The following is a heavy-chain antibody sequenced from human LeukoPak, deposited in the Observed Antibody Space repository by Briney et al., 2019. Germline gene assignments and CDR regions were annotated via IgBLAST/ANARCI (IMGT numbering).Heavy chain of an antibody. CDR3: AKDQGTVTPVVFDY. J-gene: IGHJ4*02. V-gene: IGHV3-23*01. D-gene: IGHD4-17*01. CDR1: GFTFSSYA. CDR2: ISGSGGTP. Sequence: PGGSLRLSCAASGFTFSSYAMSWVRQAPGKGLEWVSGISGSGGTPYYADSVKGRFTISRDNSKNTLYLQMNSLRAEDTALYYCAKDQGTVTPVVFDYWGQGTLVTVSS.